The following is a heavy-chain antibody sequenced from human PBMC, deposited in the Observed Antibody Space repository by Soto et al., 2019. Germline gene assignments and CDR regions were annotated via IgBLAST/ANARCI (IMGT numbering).Heavy chain of an antibody. Sequence: SETLCLTCTVSGGSISSSSYYWGWIRQPPGKGLEWIGSIYYSGSTYYNPSLKSRVTISVDTSKNQFSLKLSSVTAADTAVYYCARRAMVRLFVYWGQGTLVTVSS. D-gene: IGHD5-18*01. V-gene: IGHV4-39*01. CDR2: IYYSGST. CDR3: ARRAMVRLFVY. J-gene: IGHJ4*02. CDR1: GGSISSSSYY.